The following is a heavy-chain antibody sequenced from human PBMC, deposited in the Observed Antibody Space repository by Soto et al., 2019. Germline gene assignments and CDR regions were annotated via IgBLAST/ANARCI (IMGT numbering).Heavy chain of an antibody. J-gene: IGHJ4*02. V-gene: IGHV4-31*03. CDR1: GGSISSGGYY. CDR2: IFYSGST. Sequence: SETLSLTCTVSGGSISSGGYYWSWIRQHPEKGLEWIGYIFYSGSTYYNPSLKSRVTISVDTSKNQFSLKLSSVTAADTAVYYCARAPGDYFDYFGQDTLVTVSS. CDR3: ARAPGDYFDY.